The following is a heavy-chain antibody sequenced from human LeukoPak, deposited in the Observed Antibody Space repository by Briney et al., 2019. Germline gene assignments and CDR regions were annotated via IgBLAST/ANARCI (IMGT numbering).Heavy chain of an antibody. V-gene: IGHV3-23*01. D-gene: IGHD6-13*01. J-gene: IGHJ4*02. CDR3: ARQPYSSSWYGGDY. CDR1: GFTFSNYA. Sequence: GGSLRLSCAASGFTFSNYAMNWVRQAPGKGLEWVSAISGSGGNTYYADSVKGRFTISRDNSKNSLYLQMNSLRAEDTAVYYCARQPYSSSWYGGDYWGQGTLVTVSS. CDR2: ISGSGGNT.